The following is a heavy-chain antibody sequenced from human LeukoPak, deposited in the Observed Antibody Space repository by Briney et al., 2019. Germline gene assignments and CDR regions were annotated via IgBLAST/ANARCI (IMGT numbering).Heavy chain of an antibody. CDR1: GFTFSDYY. V-gene: IGHV3-11*01. CDR2: ISSSGSTI. Sequence: GGSLRLSCAASGFTFSDYYMSWIHQAPGKGLEWVSYISSSGSTIYYADSVKGRFTISRDNAKNPLYLQMNSLRAEDTAVYYCASGGWLQFEFDYWGQGTLVTVSS. D-gene: IGHD5-24*01. CDR3: ASGGWLQFEFDY. J-gene: IGHJ4*02.